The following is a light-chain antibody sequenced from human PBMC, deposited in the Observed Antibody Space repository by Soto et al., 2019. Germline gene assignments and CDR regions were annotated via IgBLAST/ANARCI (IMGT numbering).Light chain of an antibody. J-gene: IGKJ1*01. V-gene: IGKV3-15*01. CDR2: GAS. CDR3: QQYNYWPRT. CDR1: QSVSSN. Sequence: EIVMTQSPATLSVSPGERATLSCRASQSVSSNLVWYQQKPGQAPRLLIYGASTRATGIPARFSGSGSGTEFTLTISSLQSEDFAVYYCQQYNYWPRTFGQGTKVEIK.